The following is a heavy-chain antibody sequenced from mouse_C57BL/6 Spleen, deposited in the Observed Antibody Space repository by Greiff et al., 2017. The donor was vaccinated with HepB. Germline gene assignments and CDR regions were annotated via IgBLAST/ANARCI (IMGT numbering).Heavy chain of an antibody. V-gene: IGHV1-54*01. CDR2: INPGSGGT. CDR3: ARSPPGYYGSSYWYFDV. J-gene: IGHJ1*03. Sequence: VQLVESGAELVRPGTSVKVSCKASGYAFTNYLIEWVKQRPGQGLEWIGVINPGSGGTNYNEKFKGKATLTADKSSSTAYMQLSSLTSEDSAVYFCARSPPGYYGSSYWYFDVWGTGTTVTVSS. D-gene: IGHD1-1*01. CDR1: GYAFTNYL.